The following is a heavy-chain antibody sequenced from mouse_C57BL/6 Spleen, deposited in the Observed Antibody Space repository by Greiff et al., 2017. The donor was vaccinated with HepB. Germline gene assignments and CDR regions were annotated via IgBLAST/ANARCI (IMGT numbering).Heavy chain of an antibody. CDR2: IDPSDSYT. J-gene: IGHJ2*01. CDR1: GYTFTSYW. CDR3: ARRDYSNYDDY. V-gene: IGHV1-69*01. D-gene: IGHD2-5*01. Sequence: QVQLQQPGAELVMPGASVKLSCKASGYTFTSYWMHWVKQRPGQGLAWIGEIDPSDSYTNYNQKFKGKSTLTVDKSSSTAYMQLSSLTSEDSAVYYCARRDYSNYDDYWGQGTTLTVSS.